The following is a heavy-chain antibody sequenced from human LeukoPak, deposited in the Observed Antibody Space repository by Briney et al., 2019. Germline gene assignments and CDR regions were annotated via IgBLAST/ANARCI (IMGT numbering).Heavy chain of an antibody. CDR3: ASGGIAAAGGWFDP. Sequence: SVKVSCKASGGTFSSYAISWVRQAPGQGLEWMGGIIPIFGTANYAQKFQGRVTITADESTSTAYMELSSLRSEDTAVYYCASGGIAAAGGWFDPWGQGTWSPSPQ. V-gene: IGHV1-69*01. CDR2: IIPIFGTA. J-gene: IGHJ5*02. D-gene: IGHD6-13*01. CDR1: GGTFSSYA.